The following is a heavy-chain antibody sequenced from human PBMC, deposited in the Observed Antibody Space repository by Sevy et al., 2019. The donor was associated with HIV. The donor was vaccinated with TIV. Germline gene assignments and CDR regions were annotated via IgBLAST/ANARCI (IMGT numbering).Heavy chain of an antibody. Sequence: GGSLRLSCTASGFAFSTSAMSWVSQAPGKGLESVSAISGSGGSTYYADSVKGRFTISRDNSKNTLDLQMNSLRAEDTAVYYCAKDSGITMIVVVSFHYWGQGTLVTVSS. D-gene: IGHD3-22*01. CDR2: ISGSGGST. CDR3: AKDSGITMIVVVSFHY. CDR1: GFAFSTSA. V-gene: IGHV3-23*01. J-gene: IGHJ4*02.